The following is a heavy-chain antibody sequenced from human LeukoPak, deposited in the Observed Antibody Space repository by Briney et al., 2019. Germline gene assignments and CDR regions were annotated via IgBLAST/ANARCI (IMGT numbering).Heavy chain of an antibody. V-gene: IGHV4-31*03. CDR3: ARVEGVGVLDY. Sequence: KTSETLSLTCTVSGGSISSGAYYWSWIRQHPGKGLEWIGYIYYSGSTYYNPSLKSRVTISVDTSKNQFSLKLSSVTAADTAVYYCARVEGVGVLDYWGQGTLVTVSS. CDR1: GGSISSGAYY. D-gene: IGHD2-15*01. J-gene: IGHJ4*02. CDR2: IYYSGST.